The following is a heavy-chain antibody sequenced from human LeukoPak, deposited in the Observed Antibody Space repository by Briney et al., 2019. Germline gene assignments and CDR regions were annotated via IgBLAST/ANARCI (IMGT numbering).Heavy chain of an antibody. D-gene: IGHD2-8*02. V-gene: IGHV3-23*01. Sequence: GGSLRLSCAASGFTFSTFAMIWVRQPPGKGLEWVSSIFPSGGEIHYADSVRGRFTISRDSSKSTLSLQMNSLRAEDTAIYYCATYRQVLLPFESWGQGTLVTVSS. CDR1: GFTFSTFA. CDR2: IFPSGGEI. J-gene: IGHJ4*02. CDR3: ATYRQVLLPFES.